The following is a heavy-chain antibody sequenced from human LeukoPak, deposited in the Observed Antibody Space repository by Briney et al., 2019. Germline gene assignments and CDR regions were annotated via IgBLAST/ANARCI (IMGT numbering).Heavy chain of an antibody. CDR2: IYHSGST. V-gene: IGHV4-4*02. D-gene: IGHD3-9*01. J-gene: IGHJ4*02. Sequence: SGTLSLTCAVSGGSISSSNWWSWVRQPPGKGLEWIGEIYHSGSTNYNPSLKSRVTISVDKSKNQFSLKLSSVTAADTAVYYCASSVLRYFDWLLWPFDYWGQGTLVTVSS. CDR3: ASSVLRYFDWLLWPFDY. CDR1: GGSISSSNW.